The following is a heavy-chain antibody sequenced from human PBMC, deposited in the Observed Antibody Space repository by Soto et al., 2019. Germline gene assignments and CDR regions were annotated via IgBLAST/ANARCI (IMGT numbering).Heavy chain of an antibody. CDR1: GFTFSSYA. CDR2: IRSKANSYAT. J-gene: IGHJ6*02. Sequence: EVQLLESGGGLVQPGGSLRLSCAASGFTFSSYAMSWVRQASGKGLEWVGRIRSKANSYATAYAASVKGRFTISRDDSKNTAYLQMNSLKTEDTAVYYCTKLRDYYYGMDVWGQGTTVTVSS. V-gene: IGHV3-73*01. CDR3: TKLRDYYYGMDV.